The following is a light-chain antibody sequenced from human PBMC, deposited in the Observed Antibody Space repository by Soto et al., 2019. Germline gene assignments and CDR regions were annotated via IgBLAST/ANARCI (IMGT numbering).Light chain of an antibody. CDR1: QSISNR. CDR2: DAS. J-gene: IGKJ1*01. Sequence: IQMTQSPSTLSASVVDRVTITCRASQSISNRLAWYQQKPGKAPKVLIYDASSLESGVPSRFSGSGSGTEFILTISSLQPDDFATYCCQHYGGMWAFGQGTKVDIK. V-gene: IGKV1-5*01. CDR3: QHYGGMWA.